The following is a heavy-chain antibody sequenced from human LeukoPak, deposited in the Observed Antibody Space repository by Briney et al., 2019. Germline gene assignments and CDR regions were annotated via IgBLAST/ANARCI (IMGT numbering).Heavy chain of an antibody. CDR2: MNPNSGNT. V-gene: IGHV1-8*01. J-gene: IGHJ4*02. CDR1: GYTFTSYD. D-gene: IGHD6-6*01. Sequence: ASVKVSCKASGYTFTSYDINWVRQATGQGLEWMGWMNPNSGNTGYAQKFQGRVTMTRNTSISTAYMELSSLRSEDTAVYYCASAPDGNDIAAYHYWGQGTLVTVSS. CDR3: ASAPDGNDIAAYHY.